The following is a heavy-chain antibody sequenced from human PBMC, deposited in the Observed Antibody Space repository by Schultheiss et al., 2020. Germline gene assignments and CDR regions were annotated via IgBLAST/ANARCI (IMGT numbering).Heavy chain of an antibody. J-gene: IGHJ4*02. CDR3: ARVIPDSSGYNDY. Sequence: SETLSLTCTVSGGSISSYYWSWIRQPPGKGLEWIGYIYYSGSTNYNPSLKSRVTISVDTSKNQFSLKLSSVTAADTAVYYCARVIPDSSGYNDYWGQGTLVTGSS. CDR1: GGSISSYY. CDR2: IYYSGST. V-gene: IGHV4-59*08. D-gene: IGHD3-22*01.